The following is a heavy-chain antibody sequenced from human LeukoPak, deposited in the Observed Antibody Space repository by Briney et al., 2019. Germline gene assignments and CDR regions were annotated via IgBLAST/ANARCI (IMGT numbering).Heavy chain of an antibody. J-gene: IGHJ6*03. CDR1: GGSFSGYY. CDR3: ARARPRYSSSRTEYYYYYYMDV. D-gene: IGHD6-13*01. CDR2: INHSGST. V-gene: IGHV4-34*01. Sequence: SETLSLTCAVYGGSFSGYYWSWIRQPPGKGLEWIGEINHSGSTNYNPSLKSRVTISVDTSKNQFSLKLSSVTAADTAVYYCARARPRYSSSRTEYYYYYYMDVWGKGTTVTVSS.